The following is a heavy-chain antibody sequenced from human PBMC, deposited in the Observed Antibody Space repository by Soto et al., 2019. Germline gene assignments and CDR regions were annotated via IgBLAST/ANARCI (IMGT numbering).Heavy chain of an antibody. CDR3: ARDRGYYDSSGYFDY. D-gene: IGHD3-22*01. V-gene: IGHV3-7*03. CDR2: IKQDGSEK. CDR1: GFTFRSNW. Sequence: PGGSLRLSCAASGFTFRSNWMSWVRQAPGKGLEWVANIKQDGSEKYYVDSVKGRFTISRDKAKNSLYLQMNSLRAEDTAVYYCARDRGYYDSSGYFDYWGQGTLVTVSS. J-gene: IGHJ4*02.